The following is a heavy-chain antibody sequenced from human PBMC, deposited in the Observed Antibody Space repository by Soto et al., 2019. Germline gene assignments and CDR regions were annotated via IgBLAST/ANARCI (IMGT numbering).Heavy chain of an antibody. CDR3: ARGPPLRIAAAGTHWFDP. D-gene: IGHD6-13*01. Sequence: QVQLQESGPGLVKPSETLSLTCTVSGGSISSYYWSWIRQPAGKGLKWIGRIYTSGSTNYNPSLKSRVTMSVDTYKNQFSLKLSSVTAADTAVYYCARGPPLRIAAAGTHWFDPWGQGTLVTVSS. J-gene: IGHJ5*02. V-gene: IGHV4-4*07. CDR2: IYTSGST. CDR1: GGSISSYY.